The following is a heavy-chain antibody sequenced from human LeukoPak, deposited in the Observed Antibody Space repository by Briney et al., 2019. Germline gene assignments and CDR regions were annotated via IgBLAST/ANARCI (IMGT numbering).Heavy chain of an antibody. CDR3: AKGIRQLGNYYYYMDV. V-gene: IGHV3-23*01. Sequence: PGGSLRLSCAASGFMFRSYWMHWVRQAPGKGLEWVSGIGGSGSITYYADSVKGRFTISRDNSKNTLYLQMSSLRVEDTAVYYCAKGIRQLGNYYYYMDVWGKGTTVTVSS. CDR1: GFMFRSYW. CDR2: IGGSGSIT. D-gene: IGHD7-27*01. J-gene: IGHJ6*03.